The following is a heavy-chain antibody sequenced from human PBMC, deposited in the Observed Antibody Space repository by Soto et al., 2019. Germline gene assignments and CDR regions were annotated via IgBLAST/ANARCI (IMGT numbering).Heavy chain of an antibody. D-gene: IGHD3-22*01. CDR3: VKGEYYYDGSAYYPFDY. CDR2: ISYDGSRT. J-gene: IGHJ4*02. Sequence: PGGSLRLSCAASGFTFRSFGLHWVRQAPGKGLEWVAHISYDGSRTHYADSVKGRFTISRDNSKNTAYLQMSSLRPEDTAVYYCVKGEYYYDGSAYYPFDYWGQGRMVTVSS. V-gene: IGHV3-30*18. CDR1: GFTFRSFG.